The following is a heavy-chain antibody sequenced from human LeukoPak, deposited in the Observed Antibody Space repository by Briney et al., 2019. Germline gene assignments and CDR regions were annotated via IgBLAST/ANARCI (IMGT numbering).Heavy chain of an antibody. Sequence: ASVKVSCKASGYTFTGYYMHWVRQAPGQGLEWMGWINPNSGGTNYAQKFQGWVTMTRDTSISTAYMELSRLRSDDTAVYYCARARSHYYGATRDAFDIWGQGTMVTVSS. J-gene: IGHJ3*02. CDR1: GYTFTGYY. CDR3: ARARSHYYGATRDAFDI. D-gene: IGHD3-10*01. CDR2: INPNSGGT. V-gene: IGHV1-2*04.